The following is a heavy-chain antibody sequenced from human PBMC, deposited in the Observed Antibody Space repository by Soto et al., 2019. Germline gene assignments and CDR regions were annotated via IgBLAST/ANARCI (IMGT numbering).Heavy chain of an antibody. D-gene: IGHD1-26*01. V-gene: IGHV3-33*01. J-gene: IGHJ4*02. Sequence: QVQLVESGGGGVQPGRSLRLSCAASGFTFSDYVMHWVRQAPGKGLEWVAVIWYRGRDIFYADSVKGRFTISRDNSKHTLYLQLNSLRAEDTAVYYCARDQGGQSGNFIFDNWGQGTLVTVSS. CDR3: ARDQGGQSGNFIFDN. CDR1: GFTFSDYV. CDR2: IWYRGRDI.